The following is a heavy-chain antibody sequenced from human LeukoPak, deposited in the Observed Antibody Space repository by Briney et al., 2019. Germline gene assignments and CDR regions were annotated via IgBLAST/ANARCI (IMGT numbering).Heavy chain of an antibody. D-gene: IGHD6-13*01. V-gene: IGHV4-39*01. J-gene: IGHJ4*02. CDR3: ARFITAAGNFDF. CDR1: GGSISSSSYY. Sequence: PSETLSLTCTVSGGSISSSSYYWGWIRQPPGKGLEWIGSIYYSGSTYYNPSLKSRVTISVDTSKNQFSLKPGSVTAADTAVYYCARFITAAGNFDFWGQGTLVTVSS. CDR2: IYYSGST.